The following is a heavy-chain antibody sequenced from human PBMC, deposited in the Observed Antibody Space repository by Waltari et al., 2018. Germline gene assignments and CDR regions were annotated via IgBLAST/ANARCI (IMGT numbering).Heavy chain of an antibody. CDR2: LYGGGAT. CDR1: GFLVSDNY. V-gene: IGHV3-53*01. J-gene: IGHJ4*02. Sequence: EVRLVEYGGGLVQPGGSLTLSCAAPGFLVSDNYMSWVRRSPGKGLEWVSTLYGGGATFYADSVKGRFSITRDNSKNMVYLQMTTLRGDDTDVYYCARDHPIASGTFGDWGQGTQVTVSS. CDR3: ARDHPIASGTFGD. D-gene: IGHD6-13*01.